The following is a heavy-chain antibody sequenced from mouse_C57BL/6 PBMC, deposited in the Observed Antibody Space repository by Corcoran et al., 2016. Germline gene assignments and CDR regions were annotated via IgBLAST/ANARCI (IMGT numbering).Heavy chain of an antibody. CDR1: GYTFTDYY. CDR3: ARLYYDFAWFAY. J-gene: IGHJ3*01. V-gene: IGHV1-26*01. Sequence: EVQLQQSGPELVKPGASVKISCKASGYTFTDYYMNWVKQSHGKSLEWIGDVNPKNGGTSYNQKFKGKATLTVDKSSSTAYMERRSLTSEDAAVYYGARLYYDFAWFAYWGQGTLVTVSA. D-gene: IGHD1-1*01. CDR2: VNPKNGGT.